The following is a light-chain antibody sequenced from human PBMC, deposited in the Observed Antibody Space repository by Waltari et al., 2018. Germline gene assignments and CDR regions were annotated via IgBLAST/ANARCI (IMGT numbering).Light chain of an antibody. CDR3: QQYYATPRT. J-gene: IGKJ3*01. Sequence: DIVMTQSPDSLAVSLGERATINCKSSQSLLYNSNNKNYLAWYQQKPGQPPKMLIYWASSRESGVPGRFSCSGSGTDFTLTISSLQAEDVAVYYCQQYYATPRTFGPGTKVDIK. CDR2: WAS. V-gene: IGKV4-1*01. CDR1: QSLLYNSNNKNY.